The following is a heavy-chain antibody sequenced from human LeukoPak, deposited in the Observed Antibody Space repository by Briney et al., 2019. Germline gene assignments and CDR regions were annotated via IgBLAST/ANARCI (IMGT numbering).Heavy chain of an antibody. Sequence: SETLSLTCTVSGGSISSSSYYWGWIRQPPGKGLEWIGTIYYSGSTYYNPSLKSRVTISVDTSKNQFSLKLSSVTAADTAVYYCARGFGELSFWFDPWGQGTLVTVSS. D-gene: IGHD3-10*01. CDR3: ARGFGELSFWFDP. CDR2: IYYSGST. J-gene: IGHJ5*02. V-gene: IGHV4-39*07. CDR1: GGSISSSSYY.